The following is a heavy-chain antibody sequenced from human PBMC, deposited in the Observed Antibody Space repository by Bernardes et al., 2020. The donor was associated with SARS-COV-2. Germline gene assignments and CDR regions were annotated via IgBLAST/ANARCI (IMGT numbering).Heavy chain of an antibody. Sequence: ETLSLTCTVSGGSISSHYWSWIRQPPGKGMEWIGYIYYDGNTNYNPSLKSRVTISVDTSKNQFSLKLSSVSAADTAVYYCARGGWYNDYWGQGTLVTVSS. CDR1: GGSISSHY. D-gene: IGHD6-19*01. J-gene: IGHJ4*02. CDR3: ARGGWYNDY. CDR2: IYYDGNT. V-gene: IGHV4-59*11.